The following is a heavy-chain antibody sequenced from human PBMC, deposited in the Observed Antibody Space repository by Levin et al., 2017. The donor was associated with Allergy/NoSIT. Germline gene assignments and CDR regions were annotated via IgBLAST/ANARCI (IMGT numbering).Heavy chain of an antibody. CDR3: ARDREIGLAAPGGY. D-gene: IGHD6-19*01. CDR1: GFTFSYYA. J-gene: IGHJ4*02. CDR2: ISYDGSNK. V-gene: IGHV3-30-3*01. Sequence: GGSLRLSCAASGFTFSYYALHWVRQAPGKGLEWVALISYDGSNKYYADSVKGRFTISRDNSKNTLYLQMNSLRADDTAVYYCARDREIGLAAPGGYWGQGTLVTVSS.